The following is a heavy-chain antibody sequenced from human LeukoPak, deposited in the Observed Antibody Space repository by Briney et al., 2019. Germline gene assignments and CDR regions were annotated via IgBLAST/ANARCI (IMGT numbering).Heavy chain of an antibody. J-gene: IGHJ6*02. V-gene: IGHV3-23*01. CDR2: ISGSGGST. CDR1: GFTFSSYA. CDR3: AKTGRRWIQPLVV. Sequence: GGSLRLSCAASGFTFSSYAMGWVRQAPGKGLEWVSAISGSGGSTYYADSVKGRFTISRDNSKNTLYLQMNSLRAEDTAVYYRAKTGRRWIQPLVVWGQGTTVTVSS. D-gene: IGHD5-18*01.